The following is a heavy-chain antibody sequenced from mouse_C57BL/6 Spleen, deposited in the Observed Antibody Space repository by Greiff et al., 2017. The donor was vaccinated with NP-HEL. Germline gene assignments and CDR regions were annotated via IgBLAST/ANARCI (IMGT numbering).Heavy chain of an antibody. CDR3: AGDSSGYVGFAY. D-gene: IGHD3-2*02. V-gene: IGHV3-6*01. CDR1: GYSITSGYY. Sequence: EVQLQESGPGLVKPSQSLSLTCSVTGYSITSGYYWNWIRQFPGNKLEWMGYISYDGSNNYNPSLKNRISITRDTSKNQFFLKLNSVTTEDTATYYCAGDSSGYVGFAYWGQGTLVTVSA. J-gene: IGHJ3*01. CDR2: ISYDGSN.